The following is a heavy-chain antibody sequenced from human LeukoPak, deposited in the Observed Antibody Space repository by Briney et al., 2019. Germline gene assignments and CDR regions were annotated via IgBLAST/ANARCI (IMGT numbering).Heavy chain of an antibody. CDR2: IHISGKT. D-gene: IGHD1-1*01. V-gene: IGHV4-4*07. J-gene: IGHJ4*02. Sequence: SETLSLTCTVSGGSTSSYYWNWIRQPAGKGLEWIGRIHISGKTNYNPSLRVTMSVDASRNQFSLKLSSVTAADTAVYYCARDPGLERPGGVSFDYWGQGSLVTVSS. CDR3: ARDPGLERPGGVSFDY. CDR1: GGSTSSYY.